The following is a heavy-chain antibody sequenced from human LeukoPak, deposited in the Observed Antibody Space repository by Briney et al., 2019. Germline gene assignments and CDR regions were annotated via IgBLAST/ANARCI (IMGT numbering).Heavy chain of an antibody. J-gene: IGHJ4*02. Sequence: LSLTCTVSGGSISSYYWSWIRQAPGKGLEWVSYISESGNIIYYADSVKGRFTISRDNARNSLYLQMNSLRAEDTAVYYCARDPFMTTGWGIDYWGQGTLVTVSS. CDR3: ARDPFMTTGWGIDY. CDR1: GGSISSYY. D-gene: IGHD4-17*01. CDR2: ISESGNII. V-gene: IGHV3-11*01.